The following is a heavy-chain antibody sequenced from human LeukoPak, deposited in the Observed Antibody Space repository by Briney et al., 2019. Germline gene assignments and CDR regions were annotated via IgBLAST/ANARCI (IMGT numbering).Heavy chain of an antibody. J-gene: IGHJ4*02. Sequence: GGSLRLSCAASTFTFSSYGMHWVRQAPGKGMEWVAFIQYDGNKTYYADSVKSRFTISRDNSKNTLYLQMNSLRPEDTALYYCANTMYSSAWSFFDYWGRGTLVTVSS. CDR2: IQYDGNKT. D-gene: IGHD6-19*01. CDR3: ANTMYSSAWSFFDY. V-gene: IGHV3-30*02. CDR1: TFTFSSYG.